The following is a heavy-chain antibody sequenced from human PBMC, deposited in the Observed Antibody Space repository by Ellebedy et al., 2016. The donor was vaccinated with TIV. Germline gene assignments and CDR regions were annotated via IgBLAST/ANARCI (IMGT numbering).Heavy chain of an antibody. V-gene: IGHV3-30*02. CDR1: GFTFTSYG. CDR3: AKANPLYYYGSGSYVLRGGMDV. J-gene: IGHJ6*02. D-gene: IGHD3-10*01. CDR2: IQYDGSKE. Sequence: GESLKISXAAAGFTFTSYGMNWVRQAPGKGLEWVGGIQYDGSKEYHADSVKGRFTISRDNSKNTLYLQMNSLRAEDTAVYYCAKANPLYYYGSGSYVLRGGMDVWGQGTTVTVSS.